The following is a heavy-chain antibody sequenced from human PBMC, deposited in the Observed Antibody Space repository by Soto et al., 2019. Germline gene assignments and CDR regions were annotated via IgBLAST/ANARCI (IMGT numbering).Heavy chain of an antibody. J-gene: IGHJ6*02. D-gene: IGHD2-2*01. CDR1: GYTFTSYG. Sequence: GASVQVSCKASGYTFTSYGISWVRQPPGQGLEWMGWISAYNGNTNYAQKLQGRVTMTTDTSTSTAYMELRSLRSDDTAVYYCARDADCSSTSCYPYYYYYYGMDVWGQGTTVTVSS. CDR2: ISAYNGNT. V-gene: IGHV1-18*01. CDR3: ARDADCSSTSCYPYYYYYYGMDV.